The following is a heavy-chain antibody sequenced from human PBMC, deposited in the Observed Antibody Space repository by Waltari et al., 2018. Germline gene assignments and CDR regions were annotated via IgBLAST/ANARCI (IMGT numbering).Heavy chain of an antibody. Sequence: QVQLQESGPGLVKPSETLSLTCAVSGYSISSGYYWGWIRQPPGKGLEWIGSIYHSGSTYYNPSLKSRVTRSVDTSKNQFSRKLSSVTAADTAVYYCARASYYYDSSGYYLARDYWGQGTLVTVSS. CDR1: GYSISSGYY. CDR2: IYHSGST. J-gene: IGHJ4*02. V-gene: IGHV4-38-2*01. D-gene: IGHD3-22*01. CDR3: ARASYYYDSSGYYLARDY.